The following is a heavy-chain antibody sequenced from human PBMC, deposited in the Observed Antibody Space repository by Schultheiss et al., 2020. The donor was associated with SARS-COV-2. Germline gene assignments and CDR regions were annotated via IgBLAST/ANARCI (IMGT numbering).Heavy chain of an antibody. CDR2: IYHSGST. J-gene: IGHJ6*02. V-gene: IGHV4-34*01. Sequence: SETLSLTCAVYGGSFSGDYWSWIRQPPGKGLEWIGEIYHSGSTNYNPSLKSRVTISVDKSKNQFSLKLSSVTAADTAVYYCARDRVGYYYDSSGYYSGYYYGMDVWGQGTTVTVSS. CDR3: ARDRVGYYYDSSGYYSGYYYGMDV. D-gene: IGHD3-22*01. CDR1: GGSFSGDY.